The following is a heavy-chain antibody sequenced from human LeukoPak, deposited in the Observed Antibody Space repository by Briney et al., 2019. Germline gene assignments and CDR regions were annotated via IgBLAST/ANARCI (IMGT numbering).Heavy chain of an antibody. CDR2: ISSSGSTI. V-gene: IGHV3-48*04. D-gene: IGHD6-13*01. CDR1: GFTFSSYA. CDR3: AREVVIAAAGTGENYFDY. J-gene: IGHJ4*02. Sequence: PGGSLRLSCAASGFTFSSYAMNWVRQAPGKGLEWVSYISSSGSTIYYADSVKGRFTISRDNAKNSLYLQMNSLRAEDTAVYYCAREVVIAAAGTGENYFDYWGQGTLVTVSS.